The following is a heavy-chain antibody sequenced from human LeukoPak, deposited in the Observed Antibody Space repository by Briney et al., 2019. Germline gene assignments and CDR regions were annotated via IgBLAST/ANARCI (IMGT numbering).Heavy chain of an antibody. CDR3: AKSRAYGDYGALDY. Sequence: GGSLRLSCAASGFTFSSYWMSWVRQAPGKGLEWVANIKQDGSEKYYVDSVKGRFTISRDNAKNSLYLQMNNLRAEDTAVYYCAKSRAYGDYGALDYWGQGTLVTVSS. CDR2: IKQDGSEK. V-gene: IGHV3-7*01. J-gene: IGHJ4*02. D-gene: IGHD4-17*01. CDR1: GFTFSSYW.